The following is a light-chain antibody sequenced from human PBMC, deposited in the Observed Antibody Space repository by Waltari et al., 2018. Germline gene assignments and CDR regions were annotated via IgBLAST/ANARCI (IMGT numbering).Light chain of an antibody. CDR2: GAS. V-gene: IGKV3-15*01. CDR1: RTISSN. J-gene: IGKJ1*01. CDR3: QQYNNWPPWT. Sequence: ETVMTQSPATLSVSPGERATLSCRTSRTISSNLAWYQQKPGQAPRLLIYGASIRATGVPARFSGSGSGTQFTLTIHSLQSEDFAVYYCQQYNNWPPWTFGQG.